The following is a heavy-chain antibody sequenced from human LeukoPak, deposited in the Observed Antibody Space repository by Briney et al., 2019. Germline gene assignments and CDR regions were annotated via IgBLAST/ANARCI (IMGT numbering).Heavy chain of an antibody. CDR1: GGSFSGYY. J-gene: IGHJ5*02. D-gene: IGHD2-15*01. CDR2: IYYSGST. V-gene: IGHV4-59*08. CDR3: ARQPMTPLNWFDP. Sequence: PSETLSLTCAVYGGSFSGYYWSWIRQPPGKGLEWIGYIYYSGSTNYNPSLKSRVTISVDTSKNQFSLKLSSVTAADTAVYYCARQPMTPLNWFDPWGQGTLVTVSS.